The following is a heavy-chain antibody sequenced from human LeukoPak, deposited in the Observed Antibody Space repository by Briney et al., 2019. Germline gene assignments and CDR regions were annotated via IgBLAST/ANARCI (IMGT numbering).Heavy chain of an antibody. V-gene: IGHV4-34*01. CDR2: INHSGST. J-gene: IGHJ5*02. D-gene: IGHD6-13*01. CDR1: GGSFSGYY. CDR3: ARGSSSWPPLGFDP. Sequence: PSETLSLTCAVYGGSFSGYYWSWIRQPPGKGLEWIGEINHSGSTNYNPSLKSRVTISVDTSKNQFFLKLSSVTAADTAVYYCARGSSSWPPLGFDPWGQGTLVTVSS.